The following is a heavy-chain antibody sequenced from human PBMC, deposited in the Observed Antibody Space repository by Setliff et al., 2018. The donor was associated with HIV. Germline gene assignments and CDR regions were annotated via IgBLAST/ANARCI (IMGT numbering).Heavy chain of an antibody. J-gene: IGHJ4*02. CDR2: INAGNGHT. CDR1: GYTFTNYA. D-gene: IGHD5-12*01. V-gene: IGHV1-3*01. CDR3: ARRGAYGYDYFDY. Sequence: ASVKVSCKASGYTFTNYAMHWVRQAPGQRLEWMGWINAGNGHTKYSQKFQGRVSITRDTSATTAYMELSSLRSEDTAVYYCARRGAYGYDYFDYWGPGILVTVSS.